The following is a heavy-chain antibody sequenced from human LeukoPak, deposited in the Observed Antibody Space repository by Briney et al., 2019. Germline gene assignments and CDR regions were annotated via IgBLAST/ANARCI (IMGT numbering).Heavy chain of an antibody. CDR2: IIPIFGTA. V-gene: IGHV1-69*05. J-gene: IGHJ4*02. CDR1: GGTFSSYA. D-gene: IGHD1-26*01. Sequence: ASVKVSCKASGGTFSSYAISWVRQAPGQGLEWMGGIIPIFGTANYAQKLQGRVTMTTDTSTSTAYMELRSLRSDDTAVYYCARGSGSYSDYWGQGTLVTVSS. CDR3: ARGSGSYSDY.